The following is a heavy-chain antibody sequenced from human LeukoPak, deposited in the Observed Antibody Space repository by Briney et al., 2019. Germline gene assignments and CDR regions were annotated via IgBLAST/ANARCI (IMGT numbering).Heavy chain of an antibody. CDR1: AFIFEDYT. CDR3: AATSGWNDSYFDY. J-gene: IGHJ4*02. D-gene: IGHD6-19*01. CDR2: VSWNRDYI. V-gene: IGHV3-9*01. Sequence: GRSLRLSCAVSAFIFEDYTLHWVRQVPARGLEWVAGVSWNRDYINYGDSVKGRFTATRDDAKNSFHLQMNSLRIEDTAVYYCAATSGWNDSYFDYWGQGTLVTVSA.